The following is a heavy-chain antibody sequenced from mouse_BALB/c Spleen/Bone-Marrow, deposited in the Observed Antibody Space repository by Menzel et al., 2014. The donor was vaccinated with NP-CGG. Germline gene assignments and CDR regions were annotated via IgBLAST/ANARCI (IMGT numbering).Heavy chain of an antibody. Sequence: VQLQQSGAELVRPGASVKVSCKASGYTFTSYWINWVKQRPGQGLEWIGNIYPSDSYTNYNQNFKDKATLTVDKSSSTAYMQLSSPTSEDSAVNYCTRQYGNYYAMDYWGQGTSVTVSS. CDR3: TRQYGNYYAMDY. CDR1: GYTFTSYW. V-gene: IGHV1S126*01. CDR2: IYPSDSYT. D-gene: IGHD2-10*02. J-gene: IGHJ4*01.